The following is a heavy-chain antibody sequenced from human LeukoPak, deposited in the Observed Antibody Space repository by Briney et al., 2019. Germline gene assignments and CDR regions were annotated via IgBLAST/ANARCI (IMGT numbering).Heavy chain of an antibody. CDR2: IYPDDSDT. J-gene: IGHJ5*02. V-gene: IGHV5-51*01. CDR1: GYSFTNYW. D-gene: IGHD5-12*01. CDR3: ARPSGYEKNWFDP. Sequence: GESLKISCKGSGYSFTNYWIGWVRQMPGKGLEWMGIIYPDDSDTRYSPSFQGQVTFSADKSISTAYLQWSSLKASDTAVYYCARPSGYEKNWFDPWGQGTLVTVSS.